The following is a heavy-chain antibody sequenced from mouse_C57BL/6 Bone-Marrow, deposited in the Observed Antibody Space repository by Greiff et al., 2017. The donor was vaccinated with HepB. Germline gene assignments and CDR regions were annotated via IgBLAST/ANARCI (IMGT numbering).Heavy chain of an antibody. CDR1: GYTFTSYW. D-gene: IGHD2-4*01. CDR2: INPSNGGT. Sequence: VQLQQPGTELVKPGASVKLSCKASGYTFTSYWMHWVKQRPGQGLEWIGNINPSNGGTNYNEKFKSKATLTVDKSSSTAYMQLSSLTSEDSAVYYCARSVWDYDYDEGLAYWGQGTLVTVSA. CDR3: ARSVWDYDYDEGLAY. V-gene: IGHV1-53*01. J-gene: IGHJ3*01.